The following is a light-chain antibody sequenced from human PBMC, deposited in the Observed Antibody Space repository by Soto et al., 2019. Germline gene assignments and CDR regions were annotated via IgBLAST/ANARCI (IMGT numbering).Light chain of an antibody. CDR2: GAS. Sequence: IQMTQSPSSLSASVGDRVTITCRASQAIRNDLGWYQQKPGKAPNLLIFGASNLQAGVPVRFSASGSGTNFTLTISNLQPEDFASYYCQQYNSYSPLTFGPGTKVDVK. CDR1: QAIRND. CDR3: QQYNSYSPLT. J-gene: IGKJ3*01. V-gene: IGKV1-17*02.